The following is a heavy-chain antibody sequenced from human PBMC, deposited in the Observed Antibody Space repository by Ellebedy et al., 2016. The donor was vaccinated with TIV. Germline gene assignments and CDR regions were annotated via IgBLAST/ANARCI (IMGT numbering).Heavy chain of an antibody. Sequence: GESLKISCEASGFNFKNYAMHWVRQAPGKGLEWVAALSKDGSDTHYGDSVKGRLTISRDNSKDTLYLQVNSLRAEDTAIYYCARDPVGVGPAFDVWGQGTMVTVSS. V-gene: IGHV3-30-3*01. CDR3: ARDPVGVGPAFDV. CDR2: LSKDGSDT. J-gene: IGHJ3*01. CDR1: GFNFKNYA. D-gene: IGHD4-23*01.